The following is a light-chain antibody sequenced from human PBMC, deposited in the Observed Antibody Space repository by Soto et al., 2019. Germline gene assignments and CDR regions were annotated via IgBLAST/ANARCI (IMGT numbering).Light chain of an antibody. J-gene: IGKJ2*01. V-gene: IGKV1-39*01. CDR1: QSISTY. CDR2: AAS. CDR3: QQSYTIPYT. Sequence: DIQMTQSPSSLSASVGDRVTLTCRASQSISTYLNWYQQKPGKAPKLLIYAASSLQSGVPSRLSGSGSGTDFTFTISSLQPEDFATYYCQQSYTIPYTFGQGTKLEIK.